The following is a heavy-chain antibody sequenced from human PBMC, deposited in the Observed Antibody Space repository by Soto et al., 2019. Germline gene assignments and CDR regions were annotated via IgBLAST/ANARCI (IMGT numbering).Heavy chain of an antibody. J-gene: IGHJ4*02. Sequence: QVQLVQSGAEVKKPGSSVKVSCKASGGNFSSYSINWVRQAPGQGLEWMGEIIPIFGTANYAQKFQGRVTITAEESTSTAYMELSSLRSEDTAVYDCARDGGRHSGGIDYWGQGTLVTVSS. CDR3: ARDGGRHSGGIDY. CDR1: GGNFSSYS. V-gene: IGHV1-69*01. CDR2: IIPIFGTA. D-gene: IGHD1-26*01.